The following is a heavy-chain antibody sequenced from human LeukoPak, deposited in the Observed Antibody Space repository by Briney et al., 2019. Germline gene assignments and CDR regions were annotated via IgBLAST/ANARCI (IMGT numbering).Heavy chain of an antibody. J-gene: IGHJ4*02. CDR1: GFTISRYW. Sequence: GGSLRLSCAASGFTISRYWMSWVRQAPGKGLEWVANIREDGSEKYYVDSVKGRFTISRDNTKNLLYLEMSSLRAEDTAVYYCGVVYWGQGTLVTVSS. V-gene: IGHV3-7*01. CDR2: IREDGSEK. CDR3: GVVY.